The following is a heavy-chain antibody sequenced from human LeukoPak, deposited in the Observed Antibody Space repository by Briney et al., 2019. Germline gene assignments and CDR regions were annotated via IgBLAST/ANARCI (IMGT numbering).Heavy chain of an antibody. CDR2: IIPIFGTA. Sequence: SVKVSCKASGYTFTSYAISWVRQAPGQGLEWMGGIIPIFGTANYAQKFQGRVTITADESTSTAYMELSSLRSEDTAVYYCAGGRGYSYGPKEPWGQGTLVTVSS. J-gene: IGHJ5*02. CDR3: AGGRGYSYGPKEP. D-gene: IGHD5-18*01. V-gene: IGHV1-69*13. CDR1: GYTFTSYA.